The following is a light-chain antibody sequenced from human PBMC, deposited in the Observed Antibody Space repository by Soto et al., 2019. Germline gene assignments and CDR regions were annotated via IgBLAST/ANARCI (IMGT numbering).Light chain of an antibody. J-gene: IGKJ3*01. CDR2: GAS. V-gene: IGKV1-27*01. CDR3: KKYNGAPFT. Sequence: DIQMTQSPSSLSASVGDRVSITCRASQDISIYLAWYQQKPGKVPKLLIYGASTLQSGVPSRFSGRGSGTEFTLTITSLQPEDVATYYCKKYNGAPFTFGPGTKVDIK. CDR1: QDISIY.